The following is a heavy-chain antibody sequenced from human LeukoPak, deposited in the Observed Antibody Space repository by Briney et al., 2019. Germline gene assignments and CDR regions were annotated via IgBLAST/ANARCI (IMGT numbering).Heavy chain of an antibody. V-gene: IGHV1-46*01. Sequence: VASVKVSCKASGCTFTSYYMHWVRQAPGQGLEWMGIINPSGGSTSYAQKFQGRVTMTRDTSTSTVYMELSSLRSEDTAVYYCARVSLPLKGYCSSTSRYRSRSPLDYWGQGTLVTVSS. CDR3: ARVSLPLKGYCSSTSRYRSRSPLDY. CDR2: INPSGGST. J-gene: IGHJ4*02. D-gene: IGHD2-2*01. CDR1: GCTFTSYY.